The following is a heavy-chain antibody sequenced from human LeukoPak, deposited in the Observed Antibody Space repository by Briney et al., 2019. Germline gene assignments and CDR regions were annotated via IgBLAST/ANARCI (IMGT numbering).Heavy chain of an antibody. CDR2: ISSNGGST. D-gene: IGHD3-9*01. Sequence: GGSLRLSCSASGFTFSSYAMHWVRQAPGKGLEYVSAISSNGGSTYYADSVKGRSTISRDNSKNTLYLQMSSLRAEDTAVYYCVRADGLRYFDWLLYGINWFDPWGQGTLVTVSS. V-gene: IGHV3-64D*06. J-gene: IGHJ5*02. CDR3: VRADGLRYFDWLLYGINWFDP. CDR1: GFTFSSYA.